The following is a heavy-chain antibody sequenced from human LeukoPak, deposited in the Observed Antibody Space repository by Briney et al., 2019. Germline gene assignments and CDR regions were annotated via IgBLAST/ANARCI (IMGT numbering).Heavy chain of an antibody. CDR2: ISSSGSTI. D-gene: IGHD5-24*01. V-gene: IGHV3-48*03. CDR3: ARHGWMATTTDAFDI. Sequence: GGSLRLSCAASGFTFSSYEMNWVRQAPGKGLEWVSYISSSGSTIYYADSVKGRFTISRDNAKNSLYLQMNSLRAEDTAVYYCARHGWMATTTDAFDIWGQGTMVTVSS. CDR1: GFTFSSYE. J-gene: IGHJ3*02.